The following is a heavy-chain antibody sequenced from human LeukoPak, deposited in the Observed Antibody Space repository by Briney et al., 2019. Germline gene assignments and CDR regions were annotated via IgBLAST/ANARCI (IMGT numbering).Heavy chain of an antibody. CDR3: ARDLFVGATYDAFDI. J-gene: IGHJ3*02. D-gene: IGHD1-26*01. CDR1: GYTFTGYY. Sequence: GASVKVSCKASGYTFTGYYMHWVRQAPGQGLEWMGWINPNSGGTNYAQKFQGRVTMTRDTSISTAYMELSRLRSDDTAVYYRARDLFVGATYDAFDIWGQGTMVTVSS. V-gene: IGHV1-2*02. CDR2: INPNSGGT.